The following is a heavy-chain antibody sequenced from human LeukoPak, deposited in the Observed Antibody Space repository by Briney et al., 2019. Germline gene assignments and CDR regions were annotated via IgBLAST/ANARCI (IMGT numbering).Heavy chain of an antibody. D-gene: IGHD2-2*01. CDR1: GASISSGSYF. V-gene: IGHV4-30-4*08. CDR2: INYDGSA. J-gene: IGHJ3*02. Sequence: SQTLSLTXTVSGASISSGSYFWSWVRQAPGEGLEWIGYINYDGSAYYNPSLKSRVIISVDTSKNQFSLRLRSVTAADTATYYCAREVNIPVDSDGFDIWGQGTMVTVSS. CDR3: AREVNIPVDSDGFDI.